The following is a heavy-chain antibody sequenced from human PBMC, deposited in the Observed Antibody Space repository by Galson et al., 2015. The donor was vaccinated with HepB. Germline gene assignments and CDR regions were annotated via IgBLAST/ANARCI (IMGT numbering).Heavy chain of an antibody. D-gene: IGHD4-23*01. J-gene: IGHJ6*02. Sequence: SVKVSCKASGSTFTSYDINWVRQATGQGLEWMGWMNPNSGNTGYAQKFQGRVTMTRNTSISTAYMELSSLRSEDTAVYYCARGQAPVTGYYYYGMDVWGQGTTVTVSS. CDR1: GSTFTSYD. CDR3: ARGQAPVTGYYYYGMDV. V-gene: IGHV1-8*01. CDR2: MNPNSGNT.